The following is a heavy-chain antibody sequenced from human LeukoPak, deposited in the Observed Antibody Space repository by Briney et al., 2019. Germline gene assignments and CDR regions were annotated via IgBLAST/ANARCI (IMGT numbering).Heavy chain of an antibody. CDR3: ARRLHDAFDI. J-gene: IGHJ3*02. CDR1: GASISSYY. D-gene: IGHD5-24*01. Sequence: SETLSLTCTVSGASISSYYWSWIRQPPGKGLEWIGYIYYTGSTNYNPSLKSRVTISVDTSKNQFSLKLSSATAADTAVYYCARRLHDAFDIWGQGTMVTVSS. CDR2: IYYTGST. V-gene: IGHV4-59*01.